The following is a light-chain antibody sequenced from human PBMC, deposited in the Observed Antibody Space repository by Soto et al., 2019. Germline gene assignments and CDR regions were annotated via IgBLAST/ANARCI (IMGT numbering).Light chain of an antibody. J-gene: IGLJ3*02. CDR1: SSDVGGYNY. CDR3: TSYTSRTNWV. V-gene: IGLV2-14*01. Sequence: QSALTQPASVSGSPGQSITISCTGTSSDVGGYNYVSWYQHHPGKAPKLMIYEVSNRPLGVSNRFSGSKSGNTASLTISGLQAEDEADYYCTSYTSRTNWVFGGGTKLTVL. CDR2: EVS.